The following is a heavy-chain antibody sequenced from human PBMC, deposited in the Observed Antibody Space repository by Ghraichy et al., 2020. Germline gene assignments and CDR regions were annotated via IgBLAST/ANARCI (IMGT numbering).Heavy chain of an antibody. CDR1: GFTFSSYA. D-gene: IGHD4-23*01. CDR3: AKFLVSPGYGMDV. J-gene: IGHJ6*02. Sequence: GGSLRLSCAASGFTFSSYAMSWVRQVPGKGLEWVSAISGSGGSTYYADSVKGRFTISRDNSKNTLYLQMNSLRAEDTAVYYCAKFLVSPGYGMDVWGQGTTVTVSS. V-gene: IGHV3-23*01. CDR2: ISGSGGST.